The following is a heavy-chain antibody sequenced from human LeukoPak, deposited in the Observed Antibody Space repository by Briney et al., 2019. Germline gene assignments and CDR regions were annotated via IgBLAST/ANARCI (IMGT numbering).Heavy chain of an antibody. D-gene: IGHD2-2*01. Sequence: ASVKVSCKAPGYTFTGYYMHWVRQAPGQGLEWMGWINPNSGGTNYAQKFKGRVTMTRDTSISTAYMELSRLRSDDTAVYYSARHGIVVPAAMSRYYYYYMDVWGKGTTVTVSS. CDR1: GYTFTGYY. CDR3: ARHGIVVPAAMSRYYYYYMDV. J-gene: IGHJ6*03. V-gene: IGHV1-2*02. CDR2: INPNSGGT.